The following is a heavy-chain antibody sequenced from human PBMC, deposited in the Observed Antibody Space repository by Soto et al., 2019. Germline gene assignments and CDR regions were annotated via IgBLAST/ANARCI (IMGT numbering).Heavy chain of an antibody. Sequence: QVQLQESGPGLVKPSQTLSLTCTVSGGSISSGDYYWSWIRQPPGKGREWIGYIYYSGSTYYNPSLKSRVTISVEASMHQFSMKLTAVIASETDVSYCARERHMVVSPGYFEYWCQGTLVTVS. D-gene: IGHD2-21*01. J-gene: IGHJ4*02. CDR2: IYYSGST. CDR3: ARERHMVVSPGYFEY. V-gene: IGHV4-30-4*01. CDR1: GGSISSGDYY.